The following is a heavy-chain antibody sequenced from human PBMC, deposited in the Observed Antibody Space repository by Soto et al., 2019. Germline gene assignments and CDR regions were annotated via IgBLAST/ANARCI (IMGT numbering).Heavy chain of an antibody. CDR1: GFSVSGNY. Sequence: EVQVVESGGGLIQPGGSLRLSCAASGFSVSGNYMGWVRQAPGKGLEWVSAIYSGGSTHYADSVKGQFTISRDNSKNTLYLQMNSLRAEETAVYYCARASSRWGSDAAHWGQGTLVTVSS. D-gene: IGHD7-27*01. CDR3: ARASSRWGSDAAH. V-gene: IGHV3-53*01. J-gene: IGHJ4*02. CDR2: IYSGGST.